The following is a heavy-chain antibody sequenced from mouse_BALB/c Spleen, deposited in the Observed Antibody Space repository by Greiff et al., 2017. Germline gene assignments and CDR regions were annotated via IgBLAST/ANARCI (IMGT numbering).Heavy chain of an antibody. D-gene: IGHD2-10*02. J-gene: IGHJ3*01. V-gene: IGHV3-6*02. Sequence: EVKLVESGPGLVKPSQSLSLTCSVTGYSITSGYYWNWIRQFPGNKLEWMGYISYDGSNNYNPSLKNRISITRDTSKNQFFLKLNSVTTEDTATYYCARDRWYGNYVIAYWGQGTLVTVSA. CDR3: ARDRWYGNYVIAY. CDR1: GYSITSGYY. CDR2: ISYDGSN.